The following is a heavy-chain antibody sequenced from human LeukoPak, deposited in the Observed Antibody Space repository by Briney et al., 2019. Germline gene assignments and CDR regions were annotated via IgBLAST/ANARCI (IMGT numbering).Heavy chain of an antibody. CDR2: IKSKTDGGTT. V-gene: IGHV3-15*01. D-gene: IGHD3-3*01. J-gene: IGHJ4*02. Sequence: GGSLRLSCAASGFTFSTYAMNWVRQAPGKGLEWVGRIKSKTDGGTTDYAAPVKGRFTISRDDSKNTLYLQMNSLKTEDTAVYYCTTGLSNYDFWSGYPVGYWGQGTLVTVSS. CDR1: GFTFSTYA. CDR3: TTGLSNYDFWSGYPVGY.